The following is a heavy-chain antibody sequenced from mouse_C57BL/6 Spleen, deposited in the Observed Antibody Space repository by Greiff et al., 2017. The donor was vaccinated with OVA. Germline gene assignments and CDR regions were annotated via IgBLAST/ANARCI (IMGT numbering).Heavy chain of an antibody. CDR2: IWSGGST. Sequence: VQLQESGPGLVQPSQSLSITCTVSGFSLTSYGVHWVRQSPGKGLEWLGVIWSGGSTDYNAAFISRLSISKDNSKSQVFFKMNSLQADDTAIYYCARKGDYGSPFDVWGTGTTVTVSS. V-gene: IGHV2-2*01. CDR1: GFSLTSYG. CDR3: ARKGDYGSPFDV. J-gene: IGHJ1*03. D-gene: IGHD1-1*01.